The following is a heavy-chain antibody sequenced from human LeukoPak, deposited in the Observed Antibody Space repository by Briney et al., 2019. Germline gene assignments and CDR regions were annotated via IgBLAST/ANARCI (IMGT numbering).Heavy chain of an antibody. CDR1: GITFSRYW. D-gene: IGHD5-12*01. Sequence: PGGSLRLSCAASGITFSRYWMHWVRQAPGKGLVWVSRIKSDGSDTTYADSVKGRFTISRDNAKKTLYLQMNSLRAEDTAVYYCARLPGYSGYDLSALDIWGQGTMVTVSS. J-gene: IGHJ3*02. CDR3: ARLPGYSGYDLSALDI. CDR2: IKSDGSDT. V-gene: IGHV3-74*01.